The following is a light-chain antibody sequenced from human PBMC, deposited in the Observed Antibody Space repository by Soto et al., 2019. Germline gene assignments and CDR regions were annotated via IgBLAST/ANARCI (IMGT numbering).Light chain of an antibody. Sequence: QSVLTQPRSVSGSPGQSVTMSYTGTSSDVGAYNYVSWYQQHPGKAPKFMIYDVTKRPSGVPDRFSGSKSGNTASLTISGLQAEDEADYYCCSYAGTYSYVFGTGTKVTVL. CDR3: CSYAGTYSYV. V-gene: IGLV2-11*01. CDR1: SSDVGAYNY. CDR2: DVT. J-gene: IGLJ1*01.